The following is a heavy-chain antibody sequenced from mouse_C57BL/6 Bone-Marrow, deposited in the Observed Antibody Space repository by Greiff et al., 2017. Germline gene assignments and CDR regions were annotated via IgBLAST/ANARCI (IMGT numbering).Heavy chain of an antibody. CDR1: GFTFTDYY. CDR2: IRNKANGYTT. CDR3: ARYAGVGFAY. J-gene: IGHJ3*01. Sequence: EVKLVESGGGLVQPGGSLSLSCAASGFTFTDYYMSWVRQPPGKALEWLGFIRNKANGYTTEYRASVTGRFTISRDNSQSILYLQMNALRAEDSATYYCARYAGVGFAYWGQGTLVTVSA. V-gene: IGHV7-3*01.